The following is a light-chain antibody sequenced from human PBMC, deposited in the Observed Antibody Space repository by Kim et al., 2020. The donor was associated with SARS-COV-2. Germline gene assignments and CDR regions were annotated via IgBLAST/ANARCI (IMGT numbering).Light chain of an antibody. V-gene: IGKV1-33*01. Sequence: DIQMTQSPSSLSASVGDRVTMTCQASQDISNYLNWYQQKPGKAPKLLIYDASNLETGVPSRFSGSGSGTNFIFTISSLQPEDTATYYCQQYDNFPRTFGQGTKLE. CDR3: QQYDNFPRT. J-gene: IGKJ2*01. CDR1: QDISNY. CDR2: DAS.